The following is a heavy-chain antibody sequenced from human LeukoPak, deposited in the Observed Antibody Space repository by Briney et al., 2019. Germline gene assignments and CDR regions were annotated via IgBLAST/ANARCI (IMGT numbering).Heavy chain of an antibody. J-gene: IGHJ3*02. V-gene: IGHV4-59*08. CDR2: IYYSGST. CDR3: ARHDGIADAFDI. Sequence: PSETLSLTCTVSGGSISSYYWSWIRQPPGKGLEWIGCIYYSGSTNYNPSLKSRVTISVDTSKNQFSLKLSSVTAADTAVYYCARHDGIADAFDIWGQGTMVTVSS. D-gene: IGHD6-13*01. CDR1: GGSISSYY.